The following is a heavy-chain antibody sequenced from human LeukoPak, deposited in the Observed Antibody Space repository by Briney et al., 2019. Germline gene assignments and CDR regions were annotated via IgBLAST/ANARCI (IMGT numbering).Heavy chain of an antibody. CDR1: GFTFSSYG. J-gene: IGHJ4*02. D-gene: IGHD2-2*02. V-gene: IGHV3-30*18. CDR3: AKVPYCSSTSCYRGGGY. CDR2: ISYDGSNK. Sequence: GGSLRLSCAASGFTFSSYGMHWVRQAPGKGLEWVAVISYDGSNKYYADSVKGRFTISRDNSKNTLYLQMNSLRAEDTAVYYCAKVPYCSSTSCYRGGGYWGQGTLVTVSS.